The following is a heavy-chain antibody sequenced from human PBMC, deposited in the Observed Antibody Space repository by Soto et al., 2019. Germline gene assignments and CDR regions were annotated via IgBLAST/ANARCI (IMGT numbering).Heavy chain of an antibody. D-gene: IGHD3-10*01. J-gene: IGHJ6*02. Sequence: QVQLVQSGAEVKKPGASVKVSCKASGYTFTSYGISWVRQAPGQGLEWMGWISAYNGNTNYAQKLHGRVTMTTDTSERTAYMERRSLKYDDTAVYYCARELYYCGSGSYYNVSSCGMDVWGPGTTGNVFS. V-gene: IGHV1-18*01. CDR2: ISAYNGNT. CDR1: GYTFTSYG. CDR3: ARELYYCGSGSYYNVSSCGMDV.